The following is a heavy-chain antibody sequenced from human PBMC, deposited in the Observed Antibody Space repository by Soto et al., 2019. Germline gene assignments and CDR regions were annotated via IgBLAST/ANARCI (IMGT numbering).Heavy chain of an antibody. V-gene: IGHV4-59*01. Sequence: KGLECIWYIYYSEITYYTPSLKSRVTISVDTSKNQFSLKLISVTAADTAVYYCAREILDPGVAAGYFDYWGQGTLVIVSS. CDR2: IYYSEIT. D-gene: IGHD6-13*01. J-gene: IGHJ4*02. CDR3: AREILDPGVAAGYFDY.